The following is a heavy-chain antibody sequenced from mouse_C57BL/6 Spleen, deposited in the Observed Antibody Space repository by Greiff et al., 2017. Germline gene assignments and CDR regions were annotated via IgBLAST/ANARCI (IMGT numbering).Heavy chain of an antibody. CDR3: ARDDYYGSSYVAY. V-gene: IGHV1-50*01. D-gene: IGHD1-1*01. Sequence: QVQLQQPGAELVKPGASVKLSCKASGYTFTSYWMQWVKQRPGQGLEWIGEIDPSDSYTNYNQKFKGKATLTVDTPSSTAYMQLSSLTSDDAAVYYCARDDYYGSSYVAYWGQGTTRTVSS. CDR1: GYTFTSYW. CDR2: IDPSDSYT. J-gene: IGHJ2*01.